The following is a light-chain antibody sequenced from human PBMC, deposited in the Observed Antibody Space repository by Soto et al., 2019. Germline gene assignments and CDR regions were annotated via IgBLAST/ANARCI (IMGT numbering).Light chain of an antibody. CDR2: WAS. V-gene: IGKV4-1*01. CDR1: QSVLHSLSNNNF. Sequence: DVVMTQSPDSLAVSLGERATMKCKSRQSVLHSLSNNNFLLWYQQKPGRPPKLLIHWASTRQSGVPDRFSGSGSGTDFTLTINNLQPEDVAVYYCQQYHSTPWTFGQGTKVDIK. J-gene: IGKJ1*01. CDR3: QQYHSTPWT.